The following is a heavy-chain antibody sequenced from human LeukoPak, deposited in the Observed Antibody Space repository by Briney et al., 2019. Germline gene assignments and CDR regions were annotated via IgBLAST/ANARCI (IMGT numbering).Heavy chain of an antibody. CDR3: ARGRIDSSSWYYLFGY. V-gene: IGHV4-39*07. J-gene: IGHJ4*02. Sequence: SETLSLTCAVSGGSISSNSYYWGWIRQPPGKGLEWIGSIYYSGSTYYNPSLKSRVTISVDTSKNQFSLKLSSVTAADTAVYYCARGRIDSSSWYYLFGYWGQGTLVTVTS. CDR2: IYYSGST. CDR1: GGSISSNSYY. D-gene: IGHD6-13*01.